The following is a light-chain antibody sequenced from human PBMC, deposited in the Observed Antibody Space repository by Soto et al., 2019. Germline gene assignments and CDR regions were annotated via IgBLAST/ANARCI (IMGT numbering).Light chain of an antibody. CDR1: TLDVGGYNY. V-gene: IGLV2-8*01. Sequence: QSALTQPASVSGSRGQSITIPCTGTTLDVGGYNYVSWYQQHPGKAPKVIIYEVSKRPSGVPDRFSGSKSGSTASLTASALQAEDEADYYCSSYAVTNIFVFGNGTKVTVL. CDR3: SSYAVTNIFV. J-gene: IGLJ1*01. CDR2: EVS.